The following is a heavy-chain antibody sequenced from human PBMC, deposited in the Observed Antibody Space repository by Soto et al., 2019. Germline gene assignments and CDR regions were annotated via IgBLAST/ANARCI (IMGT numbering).Heavy chain of an antibody. V-gene: IGHV4-59*01. J-gene: IGHJ5*02. D-gene: IGHD5-12*01. Sequence: QVQLQESGPGLVKPSETLSLTCTVSGGSISSYYWSWIRQPPGKGLEWIGYIYYSGSNNYNPSLKSRVTIAVDTSKNQFSLKLSSVTAADTAVYYCARAGDGYNLGWFDPWGQGTLVTVSS. CDR1: GGSISSYY. CDR2: IYYSGSN. CDR3: ARAGDGYNLGWFDP.